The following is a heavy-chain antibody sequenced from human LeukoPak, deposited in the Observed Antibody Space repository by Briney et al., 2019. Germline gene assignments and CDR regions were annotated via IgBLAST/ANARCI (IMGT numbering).Heavy chain of an antibody. J-gene: IGHJ4*02. CDR1: GLTFSTYG. CDR2: ISGGSSYI. D-gene: IGHD6-13*01. CDR3: ARGAASFDY. V-gene: IGHV3-21*01. Sequence: PGGSLRLSCAASGLTFSTYGMNWVRQAPGKGLEWVSSISGGSSYIYYADSVKGRFTISRDNAKDSLYLQMNSLRAEGTAVYYCARGAASFDYWGQGTLVTVSS.